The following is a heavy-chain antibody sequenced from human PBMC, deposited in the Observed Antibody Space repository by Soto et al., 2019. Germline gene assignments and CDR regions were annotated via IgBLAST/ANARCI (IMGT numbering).Heavy chain of an antibody. CDR3: AAHDSGGYYAEY. CDR2: IHYSGST. CDR1: GDSLTISDYY. D-gene: IGHD3-22*01. Sequence: QLQLQESGPGLVKPSETLSLTCTVSGDSLTISDYYWGWIRQPPGKGLEWIGSIHYSGSTYYNPSLKSRVTISGDTSKKQFSLKLTSVTAADEAVYYCAAHDSGGYYAEYWGQGTLVTVSA. V-gene: IGHV4-39*01. J-gene: IGHJ4*02.